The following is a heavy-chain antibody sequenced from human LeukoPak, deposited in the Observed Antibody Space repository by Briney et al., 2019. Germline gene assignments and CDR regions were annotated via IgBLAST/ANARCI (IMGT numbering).Heavy chain of an antibody. V-gene: IGHV3-49*04. CDR2: IRSKAYAGTS. J-gene: IGHJ4*02. CDR1: SSGGYS. CDR3: TRVRYSSSWYEPYFDC. Sequence: SSGGYSWSWVRQAPGKGLEWVGLIRSKAYAGTSEYAASVQGRFTISRDDSKSIAYLQLNSLKTEDTAVYYCTRVRYSSSWYEPYFDCWGQGTLVTVSS. D-gene: IGHD6-13*01.